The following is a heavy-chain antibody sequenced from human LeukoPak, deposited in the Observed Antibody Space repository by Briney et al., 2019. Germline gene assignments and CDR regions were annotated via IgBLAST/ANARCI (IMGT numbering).Heavy chain of an antibody. CDR2: IIPIFGTA. J-gene: IGHJ4*02. D-gene: IGHD6-13*01. CDR1: GGTLSSYA. CDR3: ARAPWKSSGWYYLDY. V-gene: IGHV1-69*06. Sequence: ASVKVSCKASGGTLSSYAISWVRQAPGQGLEWMGGIIPIFGTANYAQKFQGRVTITADKSTSTAYMELSSLRSEDTAVYYCARAPWKSSGWYYLDYWGQGTLVTVSS.